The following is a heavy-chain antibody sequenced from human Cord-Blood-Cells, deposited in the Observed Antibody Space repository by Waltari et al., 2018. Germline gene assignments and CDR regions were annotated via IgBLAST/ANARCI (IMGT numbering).Heavy chain of an antibody. CDR3: ARGMITGYGGDY. Sequence: QVQLVQSGAAVTKPGSSVKVFCKASGGTFSSYAISWVRQAPGQGLEWMGGISPIFGTANYAQKFQGRVTITADKSTSTAYMELSSLRSEDTAVYYCARGMITGYGGDYWGQGTLFTVAS. J-gene: IGHJ4*02. CDR1: GGTFSSYA. D-gene: IGHD4-17*01. CDR2: ISPIFGTA. V-gene: IGHV1-69*06.